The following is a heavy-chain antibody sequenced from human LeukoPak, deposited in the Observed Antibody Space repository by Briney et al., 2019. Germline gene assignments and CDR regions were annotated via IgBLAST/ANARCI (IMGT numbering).Heavy chain of an antibody. CDR2: ISSSSSYI. CDR1: GFTFSSYS. D-gene: IGHD3-3*01. J-gene: IGHJ4*02. CDR3: ARDPAAPLRFLEWLSYIDY. V-gene: IGHV3-21*01. Sequence: GGSLRLSCAASGFTFSSYSMNWVRQAPGEGLEWVSSISSSSSYIYYADSVKGRFTISRDNAKNSLYLQMNSLRAEDTAVYYCARDPAAPLRFLEWLSYIDYWGQGTLVTVSS.